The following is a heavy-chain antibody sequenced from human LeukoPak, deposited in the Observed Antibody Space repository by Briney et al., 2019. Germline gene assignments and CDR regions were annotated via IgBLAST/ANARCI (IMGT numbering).Heavy chain of an antibody. CDR3: AVEKPRGYSYAKAFDY. CDR1: GGTFSSYA. J-gene: IGHJ4*02. D-gene: IGHD5-18*01. CDR2: IIPIFGTA. V-gene: IGHV1-69*05. Sequence: GASVKVSCKASGGTFSSYAISWVRQAPGQGLELMGGIIPIFGTANYAQKFQGRVTITTDESTSTAYMELSSLRSEDTAVYYCAVEKPRGYSYAKAFDYWGQGTLVTVSS.